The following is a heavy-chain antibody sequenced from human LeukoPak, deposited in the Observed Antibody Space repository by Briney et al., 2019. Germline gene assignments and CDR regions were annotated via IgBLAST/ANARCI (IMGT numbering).Heavy chain of an antibody. CDR3: AREGGSYD. D-gene: IGHD1-26*01. J-gene: IGHJ4*01. CDR2: INPNSGGT. V-gene: IGHV1-2*02. CDR1: GYTFSNYG. Sequence: ASVKVSCKASGYTFSNYGISWVRQAPGQGLEWMGWINPNSGGTNYAQKFQGRVTMTRDTSISTAYMELSRLRSDDTAVYYCAREGGSYDWGQGTLVTVSS.